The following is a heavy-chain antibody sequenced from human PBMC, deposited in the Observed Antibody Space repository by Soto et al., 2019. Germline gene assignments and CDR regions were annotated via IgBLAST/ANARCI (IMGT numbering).Heavy chain of an antibody. Sequence: QVQLVESGGGVVQPGRSLRLSCAASGFTFSSYGMHWVRQAPGKGLEWVAVISYDGSNKYYADSVKGRFTISRDNSKNTXYXXMNSLRAEDTAVYYCAKDRGYYGSGSYYGDHGMDVWGQGTTVTVSS. CDR2: ISYDGSNK. CDR1: GFTFSSYG. D-gene: IGHD3-10*01. V-gene: IGHV3-30*18. CDR3: AKDRGYYGSGSYYGDHGMDV. J-gene: IGHJ6*02.